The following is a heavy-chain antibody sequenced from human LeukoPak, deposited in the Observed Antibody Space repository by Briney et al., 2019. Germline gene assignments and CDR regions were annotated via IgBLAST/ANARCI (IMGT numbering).Heavy chain of an antibody. V-gene: IGHV3-21*01. CDR3: AREGGDYGNYDDAFDI. CDR2: ISSSSIYV. CDR1: GFTFSDYD. Sequence: GGSLRLSCAASGFTFSDYDMNWVRQAPGKGLEWVSSISSSSIYVSYADSVKGRYTISRDNSKNTVYLQMNGLRAEDTAVYYCAREGGDYGNYDDAFDIWGQGTMVTVSS. D-gene: IGHD4-11*01. J-gene: IGHJ3*02.